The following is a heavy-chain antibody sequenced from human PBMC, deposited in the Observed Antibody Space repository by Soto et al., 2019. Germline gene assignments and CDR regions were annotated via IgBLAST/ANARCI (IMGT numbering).Heavy chain of an antibody. Sequence: SVKVSCKASGGTFSSYAISWARQAPGQGLEWMGGIIPIFGTANYAQKFQGRVTITADESTSTAYMELSSLRSEDTAVYYCARGCSSTSCYLPYYYYGMDVWGQGTTVTVSS. CDR3: ARGCSSTSCYLPYYYYGMDV. J-gene: IGHJ6*02. CDR2: IIPIFGTA. CDR1: GGTFSSYA. D-gene: IGHD2-2*01. V-gene: IGHV1-69*13.